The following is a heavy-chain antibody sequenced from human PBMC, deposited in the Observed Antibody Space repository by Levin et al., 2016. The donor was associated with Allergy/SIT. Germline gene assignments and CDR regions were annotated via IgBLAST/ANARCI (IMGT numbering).Heavy chain of an antibody. CDR3: AKDRYTSAWYHFDY. CDR2: INHGGSEI. Sequence: GESLKISCVGSGFIFGSYWMTWVRQAPGKGLEWVASINHGGSEIHYVDSVKGRFTISRDNAKNSLYLQMNSLRAEDTALYYCAKDRYTSAWYHFDYWGQGTLVTVSS. D-gene: IGHD6-13*01. J-gene: IGHJ4*02. V-gene: IGHV3-7*05. CDR1: GFIFGSYW.